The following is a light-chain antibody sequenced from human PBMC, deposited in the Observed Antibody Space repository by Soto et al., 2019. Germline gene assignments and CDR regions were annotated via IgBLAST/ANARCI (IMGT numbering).Light chain of an antibody. CDR1: QSFSSN. CDR2: GAS. Sequence: EIVMTPSPATLSVSPGERVTLSCRASQSFSSNLAWYQHKPGQAPRLLIYGASTTATDVPPRFSGSGSGTEFTLTISNLQSEDFAVYYCQQYNGWPRTFGQGTRLEIK. CDR3: QQYNGWPRT. J-gene: IGKJ5*01. V-gene: IGKV3-15*01.